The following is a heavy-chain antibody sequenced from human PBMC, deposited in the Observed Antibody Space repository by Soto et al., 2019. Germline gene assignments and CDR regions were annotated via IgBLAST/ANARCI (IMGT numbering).Heavy chain of an antibody. CDR3: AKLQDDYDFWSGYVTG. V-gene: IGHV4-59*02. Sequence: SETLSLTYAFSGDSVTSNYLTWIRQSPEKGLEWIGYMHYTGFSFYNPSLKSRVAMSVDKSKNEFTLQLTSVTAADTAVYYCAKLQDDYDFWSGYVTGWGQGTLVTVSS. J-gene: IGHJ4*02. D-gene: IGHD3-3*01. CDR1: GDSVTSNY. CDR2: MHYTGFS.